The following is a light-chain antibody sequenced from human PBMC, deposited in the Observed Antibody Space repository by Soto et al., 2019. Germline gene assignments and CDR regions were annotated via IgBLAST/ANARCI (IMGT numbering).Light chain of an antibody. CDR1: QGISNY. CDR3: QNYNGAPWT. V-gene: IGKV1-27*01. Sequence: DIQMTQSPSSLSASVGDRVTITCRASQGISNYLVWYQQKQGQVPKLLIYAASTLQSGVPSRFGGSGSGTDFTLTISSLQPEDVATYYCQNYNGAPWTFGQGTKVEIK. J-gene: IGKJ1*01. CDR2: AAS.